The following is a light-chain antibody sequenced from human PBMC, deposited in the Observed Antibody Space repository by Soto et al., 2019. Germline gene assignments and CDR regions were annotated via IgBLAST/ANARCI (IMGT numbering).Light chain of an antibody. CDR2: EVT. J-gene: IGLJ1*01. CDR1: SSDVGNYNY. CDR3: SSYTGSSTLYV. Sequence: QSALTQPASVSGSPGQSITISCTGTSSDVGNYNYVSWYQQHPGKAPKVMIYEVTYRPSGVSNRFSGSKSGNTASLTISGLQAEDEAEYYCSSYTGSSTLYVFGAGTKVTVL. V-gene: IGLV2-14*01.